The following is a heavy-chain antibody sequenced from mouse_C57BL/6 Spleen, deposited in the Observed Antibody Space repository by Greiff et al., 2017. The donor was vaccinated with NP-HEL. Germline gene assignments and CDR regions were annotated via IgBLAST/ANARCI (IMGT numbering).Heavy chain of an antibody. V-gene: IGHV7-3*01. CDR3: ARYKGIYYGSRYAMDY. CDR1: GFTFTDYY. Sequence: EVMLVESGGGLVQPGGSLSLSCAASGFTFTDYYMSWVRQPPGKALEWLGFIRNKANGYTTEYSASVKGRFTISIDNSQSILYLQMNALRAEDSATYYCARYKGIYYGSRYAMDYWGQGTSVTVSS. J-gene: IGHJ4*01. D-gene: IGHD1-1*01. CDR2: IRNKANGYTT.